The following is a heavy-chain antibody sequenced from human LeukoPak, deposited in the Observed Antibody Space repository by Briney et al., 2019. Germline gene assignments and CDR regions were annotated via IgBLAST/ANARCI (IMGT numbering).Heavy chain of an antibody. D-gene: IGHD2-21*01. J-gene: IGHJ5*02. CDR2: IYYGGST. CDR1: GYSISSYY. V-gene: IGHV4-59*01. Sequence: SETLSLTCTVSGYSISSYYWSWIRQPPGKGLEWIGYIYYGGSTNYNPSLKSRVTISVDTSKNQFSLKLSSVTAADTAVYYCARSTALVGDDWVDPWGQGTLVTVSS. CDR3: ARSTALVGDDWVDP.